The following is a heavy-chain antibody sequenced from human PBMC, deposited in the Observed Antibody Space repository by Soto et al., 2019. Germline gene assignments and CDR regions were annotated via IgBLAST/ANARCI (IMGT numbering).Heavy chain of an antibody. CDR3: ARIPYYYDSSGYRYFDY. CDR1: GFTVSSNY. Sequence: VGSLRLSCAASGFTVSSNYMSWVRQAPGKGLEWVSVIYSGGSTYYADSVKGRFTISRDNSKNTLYLQMNSLRAEDTAVYYCARIPYYYDSSGYRYFDYWGQGTLVTVSS. D-gene: IGHD3-22*01. J-gene: IGHJ4*02. CDR2: IYSGGST. V-gene: IGHV3-53*01.